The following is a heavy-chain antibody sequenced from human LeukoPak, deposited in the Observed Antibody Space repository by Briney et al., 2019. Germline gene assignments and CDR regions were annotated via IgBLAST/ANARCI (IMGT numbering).Heavy chain of an antibody. CDR3: ARRAAAANDAFDI. D-gene: IGHD6-13*01. V-gene: IGHV1-69*04. J-gene: IGHJ3*02. Sequence: SVTVSCKASGGTFSSYAISWVRQAPGQGLEWMGRIIPILGIANYAQKFQGRVTITADKSTSTAYMELSSLRSEDTAVYYCARRAAAANDAFDIWGQGTMVTVSS. CDR2: IIPILGIA. CDR1: GGTFSSYA.